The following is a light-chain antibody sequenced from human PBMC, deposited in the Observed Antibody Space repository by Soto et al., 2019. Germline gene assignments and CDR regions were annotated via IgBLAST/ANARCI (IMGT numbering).Light chain of an antibody. CDR2: GAS. CDR1: QSVSSSY. Sequence: EIVLTQSPGTLSLSPGERATLSCRASQSVSSSYLAWYQQNPGQAPRLLIYGASKRATGIPDRFFGSGSGTDFTLTISRLEPEDFAVYYCQQYASSPLTFGQGTKVDIK. CDR3: QQYASSPLT. V-gene: IGKV3-20*01. J-gene: IGKJ1*01.